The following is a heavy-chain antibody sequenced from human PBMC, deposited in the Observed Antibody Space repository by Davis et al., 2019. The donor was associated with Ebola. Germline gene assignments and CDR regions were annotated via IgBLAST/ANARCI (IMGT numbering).Heavy chain of an antibody. D-gene: IGHD3-16*02. CDR3: ARDNRGRPLGY. J-gene: IGHJ4*02. V-gene: IGHV3-7*03. Sequence: GESLKISCAASGFTFSDYYMSWIRQAPGKGLEWVANIKQDGSEKYDVASVRGRFTISRDNTKNSLYLQMKSLRVEDTAAYYCARDNRGRPLGYWGQGTLVIVSS. CDR1: GFTFSDYY. CDR2: IKQDGSEK.